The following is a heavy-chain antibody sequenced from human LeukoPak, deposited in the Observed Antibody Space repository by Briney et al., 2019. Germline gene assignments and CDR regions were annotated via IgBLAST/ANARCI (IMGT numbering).Heavy chain of an antibody. V-gene: IGHV3-7*01. CDR2: IKQDGSEK. J-gene: IGHJ5*02. CDR3: AREGTDYDILTGLNWFDP. D-gene: IGHD3-9*01. CDR1: GFTFSSYW. Sequence: GGSLRLSCAASGFTFSSYWMSWVRQAPGKGLEWVANIKQDGSEKYYVDSVKGRFTISRDNAKNSLYLQMNSLRAEATAVYYCAREGTDYDILTGLNWFDPWGQGTLVTVSS.